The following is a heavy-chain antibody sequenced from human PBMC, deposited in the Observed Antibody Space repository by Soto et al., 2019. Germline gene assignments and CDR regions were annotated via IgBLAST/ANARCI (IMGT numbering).Heavy chain of an antibody. V-gene: IGHV3-49*03. D-gene: IGHD6-6*01. Sequence: SLRLSCTASGFTFGDYAMSWFRQAPGKGLEWVGFIRSKAYGGTTEYAASVKGRFTISRDDSKSIAYLQMNSLKTEDTAVYYCTRDEDSGIAARYDAFDIWGQGTMVTVSS. CDR1: GFTFGDYA. J-gene: IGHJ3*02. CDR2: IRSKAYGGTT. CDR3: TRDEDSGIAARYDAFDI.